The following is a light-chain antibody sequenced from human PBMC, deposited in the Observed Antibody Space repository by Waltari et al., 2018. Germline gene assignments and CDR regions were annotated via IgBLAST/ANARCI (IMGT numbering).Light chain of an antibody. CDR2: GNT. V-gene: IGLV1-40*01. J-gene: IGLJ1*01. CDR1: TSNIGAGHD. CDR3: QSWDTATGVIV. Sequence: QSVLTQPPSVSGTPGQRVTISCSGSTSNIGAGHDVHWYQHLPGTAPKLLIYGNTNRHAGVPDRFSGSNSGDTATLTISGTQPLDEAVYFCQSWDTATGVIVFGTGTELTVL.